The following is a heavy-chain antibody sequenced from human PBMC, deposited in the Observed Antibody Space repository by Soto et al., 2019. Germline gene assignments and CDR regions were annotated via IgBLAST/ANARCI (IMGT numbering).Heavy chain of an antibody. D-gene: IGHD3-16*02. J-gene: IGHJ5*02. V-gene: IGHV1-69*01. CDR2: IIPIFGTA. CDR1: GGTFSSYA. CDR3: ARDSQYYDYVWGSYRAPFDP. Sequence: QVQLVQSGAEVKKPGSSVKVSCKASGGTFSSYAISWVRQAPGQGLEWMGGIIPIFGTANYAQKFQGRVTITADESTSTAYMELSSLRSEDTAVYYCARDSQYYDYVWGSYRAPFDPWGKGTLVTVSS.